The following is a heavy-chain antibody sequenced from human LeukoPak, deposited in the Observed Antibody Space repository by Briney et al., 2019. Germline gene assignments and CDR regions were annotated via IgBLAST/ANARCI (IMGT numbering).Heavy chain of an antibody. CDR1: TYSITRDYH. Sequence: SETLSLTCAVSTYSITRDYHWAWIRQSPGKGLEWIGSVYHTGRTYYNPAHKTRVTISVDTSKNQFSLRLTSMTASDTAVYFCARHVSGNVWFFDDWGQGTLVTVSS. D-gene: IGHD1-26*01. V-gene: IGHV4-38-2*01. J-gene: IGHJ4*02. CDR2: VYHTGRT. CDR3: ARHVSGNVWFFDD.